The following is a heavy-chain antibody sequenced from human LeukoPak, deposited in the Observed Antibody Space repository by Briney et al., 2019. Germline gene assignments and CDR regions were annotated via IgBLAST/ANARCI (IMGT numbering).Heavy chain of an antibody. CDR2: IYSGGST. D-gene: IGHD6-19*01. Sequence: PGGSLRLSCAASGVTLSSNYMSWVRQAPGKGLEWVSVIYSGGSTYYADSVKGRFTISRDNSKNTLYLQMNSLRAEDTAVYYCARGSSGWDVGYYYYYGMDVWGQGTTVTVSS. CDR3: ARGSSGWDVGYYYYYGMDV. V-gene: IGHV3-53*01. CDR1: GVTLSSNY. J-gene: IGHJ6*02.